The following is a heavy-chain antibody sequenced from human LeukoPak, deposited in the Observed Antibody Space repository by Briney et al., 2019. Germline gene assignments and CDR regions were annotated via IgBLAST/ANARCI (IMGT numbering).Heavy chain of an antibody. CDR2: IKQDGSEK. D-gene: IGHD2-2*01. CDR1: GFTFSSYW. V-gene: IGHV3-7*01. Sequence: QTGGSLRLSCAASGFTFSSYWMSWVRQAPGKGLEWVANIKQDGSEKYYVDSVKGRFTISRDNAKNSLYLQMNSLRAEDTAVYYCARDAGHQLSRRNYYAMDVWGQGTTVTVSS. CDR3: ARDAGHQLSRRNYYAMDV. J-gene: IGHJ6*02.